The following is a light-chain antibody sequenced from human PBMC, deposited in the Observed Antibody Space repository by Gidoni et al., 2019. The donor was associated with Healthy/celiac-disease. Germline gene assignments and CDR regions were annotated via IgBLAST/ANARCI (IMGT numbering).Light chain of an antibody. J-gene: IGKJ4*01. CDR2: AAS. CDR1: QSVSSY. Sequence: EIVLTQYPATLSLSPGERATHSCRASQSVSSYLAWYQQKPGQAPRLLIYAASNRATGIPARFSGSGSGTDFTLTISSLQPEDFAVYYCQQRSNWPPLTFGGGTKVEIK. V-gene: IGKV3-11*01. CDR3: QQRSNWPPLT.